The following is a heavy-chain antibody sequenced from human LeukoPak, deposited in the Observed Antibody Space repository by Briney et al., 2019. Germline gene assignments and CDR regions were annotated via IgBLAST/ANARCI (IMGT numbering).Heavy chain of an antibody. CDR3: AKEWGSGGSYYSIFDY. CDR2: ISYDGSNK. Sequence: QSGEDLRLSCAASGFTFSSYGMHWVRQAPGKGLEWVAVISYDGSNKYYADSVKGRFTISRDNSKNTLYLQMNSRRAEDTAVYYCAKEWGSGGSYYSIFDYWGQGTLVTVSS. CDR1: GFTFSSYG. V-gene: IGHV3-30*18. D-gene: IGHD1-26*01. J-gene: IGHJ4*02.